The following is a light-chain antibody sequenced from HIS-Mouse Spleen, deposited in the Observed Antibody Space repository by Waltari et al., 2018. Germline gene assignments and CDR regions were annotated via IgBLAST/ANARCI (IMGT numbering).Light chain of an antibody. J-gene: IGLJ3*02. CDR3: YSTDSSGNHRGV. CDR2: EDS. Sequence: SYELTQPPSVSVSPGQTARITCSGDALPEKYAYWYQQKSGQATVLVIYEDSNRPSVLPASFSGSSSGTIATLTISGAQVEDEADYYCYSTDSSGNHRGVFGGGTKLTVL. V-gene: IGLV3-10*01. CDR1: ALPEKY.